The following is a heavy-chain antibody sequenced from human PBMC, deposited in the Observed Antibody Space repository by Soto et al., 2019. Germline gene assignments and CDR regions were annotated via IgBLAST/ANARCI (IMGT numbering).Heavy chain of an antibody. V-gene: IGHV1-2*02. Sequence: ASVKVSCKASGYTFIDYYIHWVRQAPGEGLEWMGWINPDSGDTSYAQNFQGRVTMTRDTSISTAYMELSTLRSDDTAVYYCTRASTVSGGSSHSPPNDYWGQGTLVTVSS. CDR2: INPDSGDT. CDR1: GYTFIDYY. D-gene: IGHD6-19*01. J-gene: IGHJ4*02. CDR3: TRASTVSGGSSHSPPNDY.